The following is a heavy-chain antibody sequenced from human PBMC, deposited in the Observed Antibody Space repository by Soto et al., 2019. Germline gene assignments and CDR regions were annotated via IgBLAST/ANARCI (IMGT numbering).Heavy chain of an antibody. CDR3: ARDTVSTGYYYYGMDV. D-gene: IGHD4-17*01. CDR1: GGSFSGYY. CDR2: INHSGST. V-gene: IGHV4-34*01. J-gene: IGHJ6*02. Sequence: QVQLQQWGAGLLKPSETLSLTCAVYGGSFSGYYWSWIRQPPGKGLEWIGEINHSGSTNYNPSLKSRVTISVDTSKNQFSLKLSSVPAADTAVYYCARDTVSTGYYYYGMDVWGQGTTVTVSS.